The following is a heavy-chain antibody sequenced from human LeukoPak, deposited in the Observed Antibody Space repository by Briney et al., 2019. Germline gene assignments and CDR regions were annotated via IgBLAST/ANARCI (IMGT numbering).Heavy chain of an antibody. CDR3: ARVKYGLGSYCFDP. CDR2: ISWNSGNM. J-gene: IGHJ5*02. V-gene: IGHV3-9*01. D-gene: IGHD3-10*01. Sequence: PGGSLRLSCAASGFTFDDYAMHWVRQAPGKGLEWVSYISWNSGNMGYADSVKGRFTISRDNAKTSLYLQMNSLRAEDTAVYYCARVKYGLGSYCFDPWGQGTLVTVSS. CDR1: GFTFDDYA.